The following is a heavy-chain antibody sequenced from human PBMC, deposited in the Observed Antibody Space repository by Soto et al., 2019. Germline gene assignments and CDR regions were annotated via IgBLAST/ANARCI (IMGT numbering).Heavy chain of an antibody. J-gene: IGHJ6*02. D-gene: IGHD2-15*01. CDR3: AKDMGVCVVAPRGAHYGMDV. CDR2: ISWNSGSI. CDR1: GFTFGDYA. Sequence: PGGSLRLSCAASGFTFGDYAMHWVRQGPGKGLEWVSGISWNSGSIGYADSVKGRFTISRDNAKNSLYLQMNSLRVEDTALYFCAKDMGVCVVAPRGAHYGMDVWGQGTTVTVYS. V-gene: IGHV3-9*01.